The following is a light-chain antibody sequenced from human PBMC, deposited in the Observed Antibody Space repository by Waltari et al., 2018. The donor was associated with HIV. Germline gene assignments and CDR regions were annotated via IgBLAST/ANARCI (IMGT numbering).Light chain of an antibody. CDR3: CSYAASRSVV. V-gene: IGLV2-23*02. CDR1: SSDVGNYNL. CDR2: EVT. Sequence: QSALAQPASVSDSPGQSITISCTGTSSDVGNYNLVSWYQQHPGKVPKLIIYEVTKRPSGVFNRVSGSKSGNTASLTISGLQAEDEADYYCCSYAASRSVVFGGGTKLTVL. J-gene: IGLJ2*01.